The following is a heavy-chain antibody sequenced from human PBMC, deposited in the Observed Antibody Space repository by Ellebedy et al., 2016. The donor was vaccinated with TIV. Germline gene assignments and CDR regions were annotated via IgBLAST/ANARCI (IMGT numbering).Heavy chain of an antibody. CDR1: GGSISSGGYY. V-gene: IGHV4-31*03. CDR2: IYYSGST. Sequence: SETLSLTXTVSGGSISSGGYYWSWIRQHPGKGLEWIGYIYYSGSTYYNPSLKSRVTISVDTSKNQFSLKLSSVTAADTAVYYCARASGYDISTGYLLNWFDPWGQGTLVTVSS. D-gene: IGHD3-9*01. CDR3: ARASGYDISTGYLLNWFDP. J-gene: IGHJ5*02.